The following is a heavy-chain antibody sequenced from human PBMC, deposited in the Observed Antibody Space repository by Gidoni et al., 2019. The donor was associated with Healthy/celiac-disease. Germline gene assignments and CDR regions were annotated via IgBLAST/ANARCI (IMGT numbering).Heavy chain of an antibody. Sequence: EVPLVQSASEVKKPGESLKISCKGSGNSFTSYWIGRVRQMPGKGLEWMGIIYPGDSDTRYSPSFQGQVTISADKSISTAYLQWSSLKASDTAMYYCARPHSSGYSTDAFDIWGQGTMVTVSS. V-gene: IGHV5-51*03. J-gene: IGHJ3*02. D-gene: IGHD3-22*01. CDR3: ARPHSSGYSTDAFDI. CDR1: GNSFTSYW. CDR2: IYPGDSDT.